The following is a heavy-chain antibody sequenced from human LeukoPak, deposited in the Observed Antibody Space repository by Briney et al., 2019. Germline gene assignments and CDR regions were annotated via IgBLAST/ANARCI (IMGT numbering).Heavy chain of an antibody. CDR2: IYYKGST. V-gene: IGHV4-59*11. Sequence: SETLSLTCTVSGGSISPHYWSWIRQVPGKGLEWIGYIYYKGSTNYNPSLKSRVTISVDTSKNQFSLRLSSVTTADTAVYYCAGASVWAVTRAAAGNDYWGQGTLVTVSS. D-gene: IGHD6-13*01. CDR3: AGASVWAVTRAAAGNDY. CDR1: GGSISPHY. J-gene: IGHJ4*02.